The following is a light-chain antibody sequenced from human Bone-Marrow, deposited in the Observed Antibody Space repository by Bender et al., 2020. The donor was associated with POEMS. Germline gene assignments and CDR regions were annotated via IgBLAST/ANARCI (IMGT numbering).Light chain of an antibody. Sequence: QSALTQPASVSGSPGQSITISCTGISTDVGNSDLVSWYQQHPGKAPKLIIYEGNKRPSGVSTRFTGPNSGNTASLTISGLQAEDEADYYCCSSAGSDIWVFGGGTKLTVL. CDR3: CSSAGSDIWV. CDR1: STDVGNSDL. V-gene: IGLV2-23*01. CDR2: EGN. J-gene: IGLJ3*02.